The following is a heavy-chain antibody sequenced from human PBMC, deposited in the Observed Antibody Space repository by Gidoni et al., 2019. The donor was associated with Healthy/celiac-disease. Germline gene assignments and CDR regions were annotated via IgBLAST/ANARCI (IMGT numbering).Heavy chain of an antibody. D-gene: IGHD2-2*01. CDR1: GYSFTTYW. CDR3: ARGFGAAAAIGWFDP. J-gene: IGHJ5*02. V-gene: IGHV5-10-1*01. CDR2: IDPSDSYT. Sequence: ESLRISCKGSGYSFTTYWINWVRQLPGKGLEWMGRIDPSDSYTNYSPSFQGHVTMSADKSISTAYLQWSSLKASDTAMYYCARGFGAAAAIGWFDPWGQGTLVTVSS.